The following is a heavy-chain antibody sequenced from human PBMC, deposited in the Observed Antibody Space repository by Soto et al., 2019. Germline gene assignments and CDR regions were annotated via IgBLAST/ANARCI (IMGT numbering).Heavy chain of an antibody. V-gene: IGHV3-11*01. CDR3: ASSYQYYDFWSGPPTGLAV. Sequence: GGSLRLSCAASGFTFSDYYMSWIRQAPGKGLEWVSYISSSGSTIYYADSVKGRFTISRDNAKNSLYLQMNSLRAEDTAVYYCASSYQYYDFWSGPPTGLAVWGQGTTVTVSS. J-gene: IGHJ6*02. D-gene: IGHD3-3*01. CDR1: GFTFSDYY. CDR2: ISSSGSTI.